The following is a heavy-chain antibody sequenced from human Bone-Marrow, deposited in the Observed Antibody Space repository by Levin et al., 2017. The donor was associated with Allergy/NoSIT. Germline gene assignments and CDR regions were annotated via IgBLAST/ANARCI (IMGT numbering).Heavy chain of an antibody. CDR1: GFTFSSYS. Sequence: TAGGSLRLSCAASGFTFSSYSMNWVRQAPGKGLEWVSSISSSSSYIYYADSVKGRFTISRDNAKNSLYLQMNSLRAEDTAVYYCARVPPVPAAIPQIYYYGMDVWGQGTTVTVSS. CDR3: ARVPPVPAAIPQIYYYGMDV. CDR2: ISSSSSYI. J-gene: IGHJ6*02. V-gene: IGHV3-21*01. D-gene: IGHD2-2*02.